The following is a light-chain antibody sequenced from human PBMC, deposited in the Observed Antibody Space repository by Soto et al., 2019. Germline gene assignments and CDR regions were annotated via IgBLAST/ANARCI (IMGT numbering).Light chain of an antibody. CDR2: SAS. J-gene: IGKJ1*01. Sequence: DVQMTQSPSSLSASVGDRVTIACRASQTVSKFVNWYQQKPGKVPDLLIYSASTLYSGVPSRFSGSGSGTEFTLTISNLQPEDFATYYCQQTYSLPPTFAQGTKVE. CDR3: QQTYSLPPT. V-gene: IGKV1-39*01. CDR1: QTVSKF.